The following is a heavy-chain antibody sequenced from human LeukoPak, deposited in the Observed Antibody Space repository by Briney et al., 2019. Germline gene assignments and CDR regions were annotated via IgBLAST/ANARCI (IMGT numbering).Heavy chain of an antibody. J-gene: IGHJ3*02. CDR3: ARHGQSGTSKAAFDI. D-gene: IGHD1-7*01. CDR1: GYSFTSYW. V-gene: IGHV5-51*01. Sequence: GESLKISCKGSGYSFTSYWIGWVRQMPGKGLGWMGIIYPGDSDTRYSPSFQGQVTISADKSISTAYLQWSSLKASDTAMYYCARHGQSGTSKAAFDIWGQGTMVTVSS. CDR2: IYPGDSDT.